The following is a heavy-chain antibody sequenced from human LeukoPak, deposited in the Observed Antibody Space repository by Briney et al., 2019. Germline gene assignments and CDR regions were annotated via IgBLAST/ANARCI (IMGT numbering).Heavy chain of an antibody. V-gene: IGHV3-20*04. CDR1: GFTFSSYS. CDR2: INWNGGST. Sequence: PGGSLRLSCAVSGFTFSSYSMNWVRQAPGKGLEWVSGINWNGGSTGYADSVKGRFTISRDNAKDSLYLQMNSLRAEDTALYYCARRYSSGWYYFDYWGQGTLVTVSS. D-gene: IGHD6-19*01. J-gene: IGHJ4*02. CDR3: ARRYSSGWYYFDY.